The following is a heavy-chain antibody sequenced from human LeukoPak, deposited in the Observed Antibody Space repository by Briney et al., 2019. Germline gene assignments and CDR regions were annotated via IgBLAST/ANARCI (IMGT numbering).Heavy chain of an antibody. CDR1: GFIFSDYG. V-gene: IGHV3-30*02. CDR2: VRNDGSDK. CDR3: AKHYYGSGSQKYYFDY. J-gene: IGHJ4*02. D-gene: IGHD3-10*01. Sequence: GGSLRLSCAASGFIFSDYGMHWVRQAPGKGLEWVTLVRNDGSDKYYADSVKGRFTISRDNSKNTLYLQMNSLRPEDTAVYYCAKHYYGSGSQKYYFDYWGQGTLVAVSS.